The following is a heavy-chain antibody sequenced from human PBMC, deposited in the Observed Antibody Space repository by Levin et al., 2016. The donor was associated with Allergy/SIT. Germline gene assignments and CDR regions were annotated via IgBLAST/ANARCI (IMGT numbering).Heavy chain of an antibody. V-gene: IGHV5-51*01. J-gene: IGHJ4*02. CDR2: IYPGDSDT. Sequence: GESLKISCKGSGYTFTNYWIGWVRQMPGKGLEWMGLIYPGDSDTRYSPSFQGQVTISADRSISTAYLQWSSLKASDSAMYYCARTPPKYYYGSGNLNSFHYWGQGTLVTVSS. CDR3: ARTPPKYYYGSGNLNSFHY. CDR1: GYTFTNYW. D-gene: IGHD3-10*01.